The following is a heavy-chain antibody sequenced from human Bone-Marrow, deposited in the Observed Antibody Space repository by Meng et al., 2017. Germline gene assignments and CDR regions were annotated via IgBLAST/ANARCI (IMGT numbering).Heavy chain of an antibody. CDR1: GYTFTSYA. CDR3: ARVTDFWSGYYTGNYYYGMDV. J-gene: IGHJ6*02. Sequence: ASVKVSCKASGYTFTSYAMHWVRQAPGQRLEWMGWINAGNGNTKYSQKFQGRVTITRDTSASTAYMELSSLRSEETAVYYCARVTDFWSGYYTGNYYYGMDVWGQGTTVTVSS. D-gene: IGHD3-3*01. CDR2: INAGNGNT. V-gene: IGHV1-3*01.